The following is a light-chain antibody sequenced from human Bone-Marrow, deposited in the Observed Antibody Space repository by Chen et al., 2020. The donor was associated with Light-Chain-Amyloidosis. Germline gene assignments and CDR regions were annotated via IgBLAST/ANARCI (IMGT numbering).Light chain of an antibody. V-gene: IGLV2-14*01. J-gene: IGLJ1*01. CDR1: SSDVGGDNH. Sequence: QSALTQPASVSGSTGQSITISCTGTSSDVGGDNHVSWYQQHPDKAPKLMIYEVTNRPSWVPDRFSGSKSDNTASLTISGLQTEDEADYFCSSYTITKTLVFGSGTRVTVL. CDR3: SSYTITKTLV. CDR2: EVT.